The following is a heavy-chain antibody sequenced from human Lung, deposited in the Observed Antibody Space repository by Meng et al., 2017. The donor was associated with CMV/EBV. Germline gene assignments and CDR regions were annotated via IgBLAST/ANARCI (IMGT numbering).Heavy chain of an antibody. D-gene: IGHD2-2*03. CDR2: IYPGDSDT. Sequence: GESLKISCKGSGYSFTSYWIGWVRQMPGKGLEWMGIIYPGDSDTRHVPSFQGQVTIPADKSISTAYLQWSSMKASDTAMYYCARSGYCSSTSCDNWFDPWGQGPLVTFSS. J-gene: IGHJ5*02. V-gene: IGHV5-51*01. CDR1: GYSFTSYW. CDR3: ARSGYCSSTSCDNWFDP.